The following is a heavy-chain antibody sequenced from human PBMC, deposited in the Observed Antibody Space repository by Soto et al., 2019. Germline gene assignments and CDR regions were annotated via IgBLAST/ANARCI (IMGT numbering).Heavy chain of an antibody. D-gene: IGHD4-17*01. J-gene: IGHJ4*02. CDR3: AREDNDYGEYRVDY. V-gene: IGHV3-21*04. Sequence: GRSLRLSCAASGFTISSHNMNWVRQAPGKGLEWVSTIDPSGYYIYYADSVKGRFTISRDNARNSLYLQMNSLTAADTAVYYCAREDNDYGEYRVDYWGQGTLVTVSS. CDR2: IDPSGYYI. CDR1: GFTISSHN.